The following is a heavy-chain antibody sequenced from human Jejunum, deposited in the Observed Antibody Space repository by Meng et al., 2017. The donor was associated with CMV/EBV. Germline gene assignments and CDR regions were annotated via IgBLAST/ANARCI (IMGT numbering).Heavy chain of an antibody. Sequence: SYAMSWVREATGKGLGCVATITGSAASTYYADSVKGNVTISRDNSKNTLYLKMDSLSAEDTAIYYCAKDRICFGSTCYTGGKLDTWGQGTLVTVSS. CDR1: SYA. D-gene: IGHD2-2*02. CDR2: ITGSAAST. V-gene: IGHV3-23*01. CDR3: AKDRICFGSTCYTGGKLDT. J-gene: IGHJ5*02.